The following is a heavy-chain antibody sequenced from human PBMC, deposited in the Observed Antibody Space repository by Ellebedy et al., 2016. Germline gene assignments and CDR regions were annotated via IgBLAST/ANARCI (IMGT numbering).Heavy chain of an antibody. CDR1: GYTFINND. CDR3: MRGSGKDGRDWFDP. CDR2: MNANTGNT. V-gene: IGHV1-8*01. J-gene: IGHJ5*02. D-gene: IGHD3-10*02. Sequence: ASVKVSCKASGYTFINNDINWVRQATGQGLEWMGWMNANTGNTGYARKFQGRVTMTRDTSISTAYVELSSLRSEDTAVYYCMRGSGKDGRDWFDPWGQGTPVTVSS.